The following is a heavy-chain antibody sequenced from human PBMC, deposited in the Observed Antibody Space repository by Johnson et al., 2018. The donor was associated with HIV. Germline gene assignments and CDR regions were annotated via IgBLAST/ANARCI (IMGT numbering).Heavy chain of an antibody. Sequence: QVQLVESGGGLVQPGRSLRLSCAASGFTFSSYAMHWVRQAPGKGLEWVAVISYDGSNKYYADSVKGRFTISRDNSKNTLYLQMNSLRAEDTAVYYCARAERSSSGVDAFDIWGQGTMVTVSS. J-gene: IGHJ3*02. D-gene: IGHD6-6*01. CDR2: ISYDGSNK. CDR1: GFTFSSYA. CDR3: ARAERSSSGVDAFDI. V-gene: IGHV3-30*04.